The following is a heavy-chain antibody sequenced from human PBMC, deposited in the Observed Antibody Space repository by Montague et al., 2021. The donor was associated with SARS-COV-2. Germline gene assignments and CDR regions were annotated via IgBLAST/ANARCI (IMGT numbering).Heavy chain of an antibody. CDR2: IYDSGST. CDR1: GGSISSNNYY. CDR3: ARRGRKLLPVATTIGGFDI. V-gene: IGHV4-39*02. J-gene: IGHJ3*02. D-gene: IGHD5-12*01. Sequence: SETLSLTCTVSGGSISSNNYYWDWIRQPPGKGPEWIGSIYDSGSTYYNPSLKSRVTISVDTSKNHFSLKLNSVTAADTAAYYCARRGRKLLPVATTIGGFDIWGQGTMVTVSS.